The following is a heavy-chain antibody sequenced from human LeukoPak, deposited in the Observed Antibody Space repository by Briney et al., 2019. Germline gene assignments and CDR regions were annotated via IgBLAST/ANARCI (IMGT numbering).Heavy chain of an antibody. CDR2: IFYSGNT. D-gene: IGHD3-9*01. CDR3: ARPRDYDVLTGPFDY. V-gene: IGHV4-34*12. Sequence: SETLSLTCAVYGGSFSGYYWGWIRQPPGKGLEWIGSIFYSGNTSYNPSLKSRVTISVDTSKNQFSLKLSSVTAADTALYYCARPRDYDVLTGPFDYWGQGTLVTVSS. CDR1: GGSFSGYY. J-gene: IGHJ4*02.